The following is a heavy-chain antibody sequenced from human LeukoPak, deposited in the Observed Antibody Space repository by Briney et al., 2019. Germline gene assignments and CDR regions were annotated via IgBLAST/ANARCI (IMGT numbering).Heavy chain of an antibody. CDR1: GFTFSSYA. Sequence: PGGSLRLSCAASGFTFSSYAMSWVPRSPGKGLEWVSDISGSSGSTYYPDSVKGRFTISRDNSKNTLYLQMNSLRAEDTAVYYCAKDAVIQLWLRYFEYWGQGTLVTVSS. V-gene: IGHV3-23*01. D-gene: IGHD5-18*01. J-gene: IGHJ4*02. CDR2: ISGSSGST. CDR3: AKDAVIQLWLRYFEY.